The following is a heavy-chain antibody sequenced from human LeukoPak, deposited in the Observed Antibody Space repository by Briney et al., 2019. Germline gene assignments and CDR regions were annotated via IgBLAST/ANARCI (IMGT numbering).Heavy chain of an antibody. Sequence: GGSLRLSCAASGFTVSNSDIHWVRQSTGGGLEWVSTIGVAGDTYYSASVMGRFTISRDNARNSLFLQMFSLKAEDTAVYYCARGPTHLYYGMDVWGPGTTVTVSS. CDR2: IGVAGDT. V-gene: IGHV3-13*01. CDR3: ARGPTHLYYGMDV. D-gene: IGHD1-1*01. J-gene: IGHJ6*02. CDR1: GFTVSNSD.